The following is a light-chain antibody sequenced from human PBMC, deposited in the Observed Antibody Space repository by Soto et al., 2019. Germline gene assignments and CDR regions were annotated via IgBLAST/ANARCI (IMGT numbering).Light chain of an antibody. J-gene: IGKJ1*01. CDR1: QSVSSN. Sequence: EIVMTQSPATLSVSPGERATLSCRASQSVSSNLAWYQQKPGQAPRLLIYGASARPTGITARFSGSGSGPEFTRTIRSLLSEDFSDHYCKPEWTFGQGTKVEIK. V-gene: IGKV3-15*01. CDR3: KPEWT. CDR2: GAS.